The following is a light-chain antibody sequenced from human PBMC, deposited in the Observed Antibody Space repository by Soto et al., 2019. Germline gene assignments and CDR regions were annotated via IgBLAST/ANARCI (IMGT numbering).Light chain of an antibody. Sequence: EIVLTQSPGTLSLSPGEMATLSCRASQTVSNNYLAWYQQKPGQAPSLLIYGASRRATGIPDRFSGSGAGTDFALTISRLEPEDFAVYYCQQYVSYRTFGQGTKVEIK. CDR2: GAS. CDR1: QTVSNNY. V-gene: IGKV3-20*01. CDR3: QQYVSYRT. J-gene: IGKJ1*01.